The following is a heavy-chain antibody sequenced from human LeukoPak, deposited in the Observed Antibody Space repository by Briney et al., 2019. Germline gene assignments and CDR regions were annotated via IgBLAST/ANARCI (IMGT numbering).Heavy chain of an antibody. J-gene: IGHJ4*02. CDR3: AIDYCSGGSCLDY. CDR1: GFTVSSNY. CDR2: IYSGGST. V-gene: IGHV3-53*01. D-gene: IGHD2-15*01. Sequence: PGGSLRLSCAASGFTVSSNYMSWVRQAPGKGLEWVSVIYSGGSTYYADSVKGRFTISRDNSKNTLYLQMNSLRAEDTAVYYCAIDYCSGGSCLDYWGQGTLVTVSS.